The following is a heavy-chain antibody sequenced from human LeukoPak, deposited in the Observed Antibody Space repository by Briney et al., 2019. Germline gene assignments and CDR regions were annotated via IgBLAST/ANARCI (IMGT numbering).Heavy chain of an antibody. D-gene: IGHD6-13*01. J-gene: IGHJ4*02. CDR2: ISGSGGST. CDR3: AKRPGYSSSWFYFDY. Sequence: GGSLRLSCVASGFTFSIYAMSWVRQAPGKGLEWVSGISGSGGSTHYADSVQGRFTVSRDNSKNTLYLQMFNLRAEDTAVYYCAKRPGYSSSWFYFDYWGQGTLVTVSS. CDR1: GFTFSIYA. V-gene: IGHV3-23*01.